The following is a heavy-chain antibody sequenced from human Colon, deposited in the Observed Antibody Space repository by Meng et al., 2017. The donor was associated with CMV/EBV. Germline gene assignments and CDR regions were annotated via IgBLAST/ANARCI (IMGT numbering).Heavy chain of an antibody. Sequence: GESLKISCAASGFNVATNYINWVRQAPGKGLEWVSVITGSGKTHYADSVMGRFTISRDTSRNTVNLEMNNLRGEDAAVYYCAREPGHCSSTSCYTEGYYFDTWGQGTTVTVSS. J-gene: IGHJ4*02. CDR2: ITGSGKT. D-gene: IGHD2-2*02. CDR1: GFNVATNY. V-gene: IGHV3-66*03. CDR3: AREPGHCSSTSCYTEGYYFDT.